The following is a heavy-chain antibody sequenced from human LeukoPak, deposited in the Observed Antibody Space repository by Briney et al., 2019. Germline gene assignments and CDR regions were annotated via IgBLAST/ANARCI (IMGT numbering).Heavy chain of an antibody. Sequence: PSETLSLTCIVSGGSISSSIYYWAWVRQPPGKGLEWIGTVFYNGATQYSPSLRSRVTISIDTSTNQFSLKLTSVTAADTALYYCARAHSSSWSYFDYWGQGTLVTVSS. J-gene: IGHJ4*02. CDR2: VFYNGAT. CDR3: ARAHSSSWSYFDY. CDR1: GGSISSSIYY. D-gene: IGHD6-13*01. V-gene: IGHV4-39*07.